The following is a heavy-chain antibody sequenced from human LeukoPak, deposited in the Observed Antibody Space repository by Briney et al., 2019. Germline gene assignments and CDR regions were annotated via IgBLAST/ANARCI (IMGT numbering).Heavy chain of an antibody. D-gene: IGHD3-10*01. CDR2: INPSGGST. CDR3: AREPNYYGSGSQKRFFDY. CDR1: GYTFTSYY. V-gene: IGHV1-46*01. Sequence: ASVKVSCKASGYTFTSYYMHWVRQAPGQGLEWMGIINPSGGSTSYAQKFQGRVTMTRDTSTSTVYMELSSLRSEDTAAYYCAREPNYYGSGSQKRFFDYWGQGTLVTVSS. J-gene: IGHJ4*02.